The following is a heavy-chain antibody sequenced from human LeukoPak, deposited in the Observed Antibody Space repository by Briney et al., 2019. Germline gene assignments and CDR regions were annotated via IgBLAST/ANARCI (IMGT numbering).Heavy chain of an antibody. Sequence: ASVKVSCKASGYTFTSYAMNWVRQAPGQGLEWMGWINTNTGNPTYAQGFTGRFVFSLDTSVSTAYLQISSLKAEDTAVYYCARGTLDYDFWSADYYYYMDVWGKGTTVTVSS. CDR3: ARGTLDYDFWSADYYYYMDV. CDR2: INTNTGNP. D-gene: IGHD3-3*01. CDR1: GYTFTSYA. J-gene: IGHJ6*03. V-gene: IGHV7-4-1*02.